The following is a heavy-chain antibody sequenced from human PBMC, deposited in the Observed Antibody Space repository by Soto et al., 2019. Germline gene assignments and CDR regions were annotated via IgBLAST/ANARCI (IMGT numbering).Heavy chain of an antibody. CDR3: TRRSHDTSSYFQHEAYYFDF. CDR1: GFNFSGSC. CDR2: IRNKANSYET. D-gene: IGHD3-10*01. V-gene: IGHV3-73*01. J-gene: IGHJ4*02. Sequence: GGSLRLSCTASGFNFSGSCFHWVRQDSGKGPEWVGGIRNKANSYETAYSASVRGRFTISRDDSKNTAYLQMNSLKTEDTALYYCTRRSHDTSSYFQHEAYYFDFWGPGTLVTVSS.